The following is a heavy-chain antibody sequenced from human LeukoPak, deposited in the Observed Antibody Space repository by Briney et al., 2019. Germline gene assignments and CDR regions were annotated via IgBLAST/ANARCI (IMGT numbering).Heavy chain of an antibody. Sequence: GGSLRPSCAASGFTFSSYSMNWVRQAPGKGLEWVSSISSSSSYIYYADSVKGRFTISRDNAKNSLYLQMNSLRAEDTAVYYCARDCPYGDYSPFDYWGQGTLVTVSS. CDR1: GFTFSSYS. CDR3: ARDCPYGDYSPFDY. V-gene: IGHV3-21*01. J-gene: IGHJ4*02. CDR2: ISSSSSYI. D-gene: IGHD4-17*01.